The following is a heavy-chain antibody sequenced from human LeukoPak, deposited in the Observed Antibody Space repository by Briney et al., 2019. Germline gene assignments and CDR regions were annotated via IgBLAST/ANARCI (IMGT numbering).Heavy chain of an antibody. J-gene: IGHJ4*02. Sequence: ASVKVSCKASGYTFTNNAIHWVRQAPGQRLEWMGWLNAGNGNTKYSQKFQGRVTITRDTSTSTAYMELRSLRSDDTAVYYCARDVGNWNDGIDYWGQGTLVTVSS. CDR3: ARDVGNWNDGIDY. CDR1: GYTFTNNA. D-gene: IGHD1-20*01. CDR2: LNAGNGNT. V-gene: IGHV1-3*01.